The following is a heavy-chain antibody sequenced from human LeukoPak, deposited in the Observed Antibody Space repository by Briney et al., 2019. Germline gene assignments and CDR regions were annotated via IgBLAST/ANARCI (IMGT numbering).Heavy chain of an antibody. J-gene: IGHJ6*02. CDR3: AREPGSSSWYQLYYYYYGMDV. Sequence: GGSLRLSCSASGFTFSSYAMHWVRQAPGKGLEYVSAISSNGGSTYYADSVKGRFTISRDNSKNTLYLQMSSLRAEDTAVYYCAREPGSSSWYQLYYYYYGMDVWGQGTTVTVSS. CDR1: GFTFSSYA. V-gene: IGHV3-64D*06. D-gene: IGHD6-13*01. CDR2: ISSNGGST.